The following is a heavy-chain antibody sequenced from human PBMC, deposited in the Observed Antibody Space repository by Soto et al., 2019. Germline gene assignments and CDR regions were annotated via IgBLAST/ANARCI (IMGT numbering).Heavy chain of an antibody. V-gene: IGHV3-23*01. CDR1: GFTFSSYA. CDR3: AVAVAGTMVHFQH. D-gene: IGHD6-19*01. CDR2: ISGSGGST. J-gene: IGHJ1*01. Sequence: GGSLRLSCAASGFTFSSYAMSWVRQAPGKGLEWVSAISGSGGSTNYADSVKGRFTISRDNSKNTLYLQMNSLRAEDTAVYYCAVAVAGTMVHFQHWGQGTLVTVSS.